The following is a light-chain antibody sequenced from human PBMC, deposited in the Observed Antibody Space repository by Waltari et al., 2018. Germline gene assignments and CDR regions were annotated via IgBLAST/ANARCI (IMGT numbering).Light chain of an antibody. CDR2: DAS. CDR1: QSVSNY. Sequence: EIVLTQSPATLSLSPGERATISCRASQSVSNYLAWHQQKPGQAPRLLIYDASKRATGIPARFSGSGSGTDFTLTISSLEPEDFAVYYCQQRSNWLWTFGQGTKVEIK. V-gene: IGKV3-11*01. J-gene: IGKJ1*01. CDR3: QQRSNWLWT.